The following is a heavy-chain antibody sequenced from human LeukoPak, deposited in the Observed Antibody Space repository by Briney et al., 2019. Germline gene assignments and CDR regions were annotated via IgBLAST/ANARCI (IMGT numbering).Heavy chain of an antibody. V-gene: IGHV1-69*01. D-gene: IGHD3-3*01. CDR2: IIRIFGTA. CDR1: GGTFSSYA. J-gene: IGHJ6*03. CDR3: SHDFWRRADYYYYYYMDV. Sequence: SVKVSCKASGGTFSSYAISWVRQAPGQGLEWMGGIIRIFGTANYAKRFKGRVTITGDESTNTASMARSSLRSGDTAVDYFSHDFWRRADYYYYYYMDVWGKGTTVTVSS.